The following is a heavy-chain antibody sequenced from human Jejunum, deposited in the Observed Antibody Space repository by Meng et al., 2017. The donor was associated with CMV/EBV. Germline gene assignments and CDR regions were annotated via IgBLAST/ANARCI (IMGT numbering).Heavy chain of an antibody. D-gene: IGHD2-15*01. CDR3: AREERGLEGGGSCPFDY. V-gene: IGHV3-11*01. CDR1: FSDDY. Sequence: FSDDYMSWIRQAPGKGLEWVSYISSSGSTIYYADSVKGRFTISRDNAKNSLYLQMNSLRAEDTAVYYCAREERGLEGGGSCPFDYWGQGTLVTVSS. CDR2: ISSSGSTI. J-gene: IGHJ4*02.